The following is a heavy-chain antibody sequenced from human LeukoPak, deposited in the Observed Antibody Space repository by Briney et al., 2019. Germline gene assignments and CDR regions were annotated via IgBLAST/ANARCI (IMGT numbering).Heavy chain of an antibody. V-gene: IGHV4-38-2*02. D-gene: IGHD6-6*01. Sequence: SETLSLTCTVSGYSISSGYYWGWSRQPPGKGLEWIGSIYHSGSTYYNPSLKSRVTISVDTSKNQFSLKLSSVTAADTAVYYCARTEYSSSPYYYYYMDVWGKGTTVTVSS. CDR1: GYSISSGYY. CDR3: ARTEYSSSPYYYYYMDV. CDR2: IYHSGST. J-gene: IGHJ6*03.